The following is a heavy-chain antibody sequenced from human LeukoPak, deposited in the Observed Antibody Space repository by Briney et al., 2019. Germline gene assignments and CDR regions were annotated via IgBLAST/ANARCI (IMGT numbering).Heavy chain of an antibody. CDR2: IRSKVNNYAT. CDR1: GFTFIDSG. D-gene: IGHD5-12*01. V-gene: IGHV3-73*01. CDR3: TTFIVATTVDY. J-gene: IGHJ4*02. Sequence: GGSLKLSCAASGFTFIDSGIHWVRQASGKGLEWVGRIRSKVNNYATAYAASVKGRFTASRDDSKNTAYLQMSSLKIEDTAVYYCTTFIVATTVDYWGQGIPVTVSS.